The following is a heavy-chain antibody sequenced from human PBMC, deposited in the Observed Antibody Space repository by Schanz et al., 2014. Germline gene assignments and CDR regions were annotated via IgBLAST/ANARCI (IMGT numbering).Heavy chain of an antibody. CDR3: ARAKRFGDMDF. Sequence: QVQLVQSGAEVKKPGASVKVSCKASGYTFISYGIKWVRQAPGQGLEWMGWISAYNGHTDYAQKLQGRVTLTTDTSTSTAYMELRNLRSDDTAVYYCARAKRFGDMDFWGQGTLVTVSS. V-gene: IGHV1-18*01. D-gene: IGHD3-10*01. J-gene: IGHJ4*02. CDR2: ISAYNGHT. CDR1: GYTFISYG.